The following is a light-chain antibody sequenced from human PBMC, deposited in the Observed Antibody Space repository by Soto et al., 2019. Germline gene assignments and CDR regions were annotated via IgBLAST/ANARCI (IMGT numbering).Light chain of an antibody. CDR3: CSYAGSSTFDVV. CDR2: EVS. V-gene: IGLV2-23*02. J-gene: IGLJ2*01. Sequence: QAVVTQPASVSGSPGQSITISCTGTSSDVGSYNLVSWYQQHPGKAPKLMIYEVSKRPSGVSNRFSGSKSGNTASLTISGLQAEDEADYYCCSYAGSSTFDVVFGGGTKVTVL. CDR1: SSDVGSYNL.